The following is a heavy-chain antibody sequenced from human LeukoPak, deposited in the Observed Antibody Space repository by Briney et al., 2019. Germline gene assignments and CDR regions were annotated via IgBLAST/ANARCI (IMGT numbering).Heavy chain of an antibody. CDR3: AKDTDSSGWYAY. D-gene: IGHD6-19*01. Sequence: GGSLRLSCAASGFTFDYYAMHWVGQNPRKGLEGVSLISGDGASTYYADSVKGRFTISRDNNINYLYLQMTSMRTEDTALYYCAKDTDSSGWYAYWGQGTLVTVSS. CDR2: ISGDGAST. J-gene: IGHJ4*02. CDR1: GFTFDYYA. V-gene: IGHV3-43*02.